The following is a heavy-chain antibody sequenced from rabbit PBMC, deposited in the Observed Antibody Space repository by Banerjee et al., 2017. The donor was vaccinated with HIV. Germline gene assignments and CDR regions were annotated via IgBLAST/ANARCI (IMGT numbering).Heavy chain of an antibody. CDR3: ARDLTGVIGWKFGW. J-gene: IGHJ4*01. Sequence: QEQLVESGGGLVKPEGSLTLSCTASGFSFSNKAVLCWVRQAPGKGLEWIACINVVTGKAVYASWAKGRYTFTKTSSTTVTLEMTSLTVADTATYFCARDLTGVIGWKFGWWGPGTLVTVS. D-gene: IGHD1-1*01. CDR1: GFSFSNKAV. V-gene: IGHV1S45*01. CDR2: INVVTGKA.